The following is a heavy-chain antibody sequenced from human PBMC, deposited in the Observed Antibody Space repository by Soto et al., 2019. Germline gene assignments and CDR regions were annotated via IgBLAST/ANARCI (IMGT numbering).Heavy chain of an antibody. CDR3: VTVNLVGAAYYFDY. J-gene: IGHJ4*02. V-gene: IGHV4-59*08. CDR1: GGSFSGYY. CDR2: VYYSGTT. D-gene: IGHD1-26*01. Sequence: SETLSLTCAVYGGSFSGYYWGWIRHPPGKGLEWIGYVYYSGTTYSHPSLNSRVSISVDTSENQFSLRLTSVTAADTAVYYCVTVNLVGAAYYFDYWGPGTLVTVSS.